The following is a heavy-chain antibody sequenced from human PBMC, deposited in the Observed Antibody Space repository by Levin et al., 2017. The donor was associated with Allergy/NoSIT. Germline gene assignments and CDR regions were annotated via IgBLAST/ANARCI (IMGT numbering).Heavy chain of an antibody. V-gene: IGHV4-59*01. CDR3: ARYYGGNSHYFDY. D-gene: IGHD4-23*01. CDR2: IYYSGST. CDR1: GGSISSYY. Sequence: ESLKISCTVSGGSISSYYWSWIRQPPGKGLEWIGYIYYSGSTNYNPSLKSRVTISVDTSKNQFSLKLSSVTAADTAVYYCARYYGGNSHYFDYWGQGTLVTVSS. J-gene: IGHJ4*02.